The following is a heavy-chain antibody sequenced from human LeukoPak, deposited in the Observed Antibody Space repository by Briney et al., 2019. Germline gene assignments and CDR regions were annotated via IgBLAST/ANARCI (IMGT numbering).Heavy chain of an antibody. J-gene: IGHJ5*02. Sequence: GGSLRLSCAASGFTFSNAWMSWVRQAPGKGLEWVGRIKSKTDGGTTDYAAPVKSRFTISRDDSKSTLYLQMNSLKTEDTAVYYCTTVSLVRGYNWFDPWGQGTLVTVSS. V-gene: IGHV3-15*01. CDR1: GFTFSNAW. CDR2: IKSKTDGGTT. D-gene: IGHD3-10*01. CDR3: TTVSLVRGYNWFDP.